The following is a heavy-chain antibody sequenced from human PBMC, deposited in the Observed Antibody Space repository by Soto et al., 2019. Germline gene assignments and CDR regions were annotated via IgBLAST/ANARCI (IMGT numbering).Heavy chain of an antibody. CDR2: ITPISDSA. J-gene: IGHJ4*02. CDR1: GGSFHSSA. D-gene: IGHD2-2*01. CDR3: ALAPNSNPQPTRY. V-gene: IGHV1-69*01. Sequence: QVQLVQSGAEVKTPGSSVKVSCKVSGGSFHSSAINWLRQAPGQGLEWMGGITPISDSANYAQNFQGRVTITADVYTTTAYTEVNSLTSEDTAVFYCALAPNSNPQPTRYWGQGTLVTVSP.